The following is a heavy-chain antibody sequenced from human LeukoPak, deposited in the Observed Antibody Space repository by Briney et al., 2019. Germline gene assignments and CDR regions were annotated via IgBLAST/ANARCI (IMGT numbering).Heavy chain of an antibody. J-gene: IGHJ4*02. V-gene: IGHV3-43*01. CDR2: ISWDGGST. Sequence: PGGSLRLSCAASGFTFDDYTMHWVRQASGKGLEWVSLISWDGGSTYYADSVKGRFTISRDNRKNSLYVQMNSLRTEDTALYYCAKDGAREGNGGIDYWGQGTLVTVSS. CDR1: GFTFDDYT. CDR3: AKDGAREGNGGIDY. D-gene: IGHD7-27*01.